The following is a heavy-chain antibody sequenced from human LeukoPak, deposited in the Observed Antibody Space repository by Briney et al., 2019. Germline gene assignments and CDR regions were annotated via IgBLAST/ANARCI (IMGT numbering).Heavy chain of an antibody. Sequence: GGSLRLSCAASGFTFSDYAMRWVRQAPGKGLEWLSEISGGGGGAYYADSVKGRFTISRDNSKNTLYLQMNSLRAEDTALYYCTTSLPKVREGDQWGQGTLVTVSS. J-gene: IGHJ4*02. V-gene: IGHV3-23*01. D-gene: IGHD3-10*01. CDR1: GFTFSDYA. CDR2: ISGGGGGA. CDR3: TTSLPKVREGDQ.